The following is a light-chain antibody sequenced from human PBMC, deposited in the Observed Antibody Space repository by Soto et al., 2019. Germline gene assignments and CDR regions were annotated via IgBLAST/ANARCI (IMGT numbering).Light chain of an antibody. CDR2: DAS. Sequence: EIVLTQSPATLSLSPGERATLSCRASQSVSSHLVWYQQKPGPAPRLLIYDASNRATGIPARFSGSGSGTDCTRTISSLEPEDFAVYYCQHRANWPITFGGGTKVEIK. J-gene: IGKJ4*01. CDR1: QSVSSH. CDR3: QHRANWPIT. V-gene: IGKV3-11*01.